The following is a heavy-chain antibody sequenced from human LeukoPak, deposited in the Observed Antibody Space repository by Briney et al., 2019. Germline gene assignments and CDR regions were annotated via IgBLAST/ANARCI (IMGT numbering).Heavy chain of an antibody. CDR2: INHSGDT. J-gene: IGHJ5*02. Sequence: SETLSLTCAVYGGSFSGFYWSWIRQSPGKGLEWIGEINHSGDTNYNPSLKSRVTISVDTSKNQFSLKLSSVTAADTAVYYCARDWGRYYGSGAARGWFDPWGQGTLVTVSS. D-gene: IGHD3-10*01. V-gene: IGHV4-34*01. CDR1: GGSFSGFY. CDR3: ARDWGRYYGSGAARGWFDP.